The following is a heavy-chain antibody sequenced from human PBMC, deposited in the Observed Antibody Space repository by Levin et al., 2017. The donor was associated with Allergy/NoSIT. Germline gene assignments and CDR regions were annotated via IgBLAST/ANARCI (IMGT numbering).Heavy chain of an antibody. Sequence: AGGSLRLSCAASGFTFSNYAMNWVRQTPGKGLEWVSTISGGDGTTYYADSVKGRFTISRDNSKNTLYLQMNSLRAEDTAVYYCAKDGVVRGVMGRFVYWGQGALVTVSS. V-gene: IGHV3-23*01. CDR3: AKDGVVRGVMGRFVY. CDR2: ISGGDGTT. D-gene: IGHD3-10*01. J-gene: IGHJ4*02. CDR1: GFTFSNYA.